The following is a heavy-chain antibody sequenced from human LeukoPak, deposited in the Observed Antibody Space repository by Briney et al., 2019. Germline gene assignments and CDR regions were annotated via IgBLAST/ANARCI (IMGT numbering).Heavy chain of an antibody. V-gene: IGHV7-4-1*02. D-gene: IGHD2-2*01. CDR2: INTNTGDP. J-gene: IGHJ6*02. CDR1: GYTFTSYA. CDR3: ARVFAVRYNYYYGMDV. Sequence: ASVNVSCKASGYTFTSYAMNWVRQVPGQGLEWMGWINTNTGDPTYAQGFTGRFVFSLDTSVSTAYLQISSLKAEDTAVYYCARVFAVRYNYYYGMDVWGQGTTVTVSS.